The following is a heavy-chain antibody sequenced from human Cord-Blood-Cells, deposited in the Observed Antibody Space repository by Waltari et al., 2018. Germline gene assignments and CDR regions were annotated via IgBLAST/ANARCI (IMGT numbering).Heavy chain of an antibody. CDR2: ILYDGSNK. Sequence: QVQLVESGGGVVQPGRSLRPSCAASGFSFSSYGMHWVRQAPGKGLEWVAVILYDGSNKYYADSVKGRFTISRDNSKNTLYLQMNSLRAEDTAVYYCARDRRDLDAFDIWGQGTMVTVSS. V-gene: IGHV3-33*01. J-gene: IGHJ3*02. CDR1: GFSFSSYG. CDR3: ARDRRDLDAFDI.